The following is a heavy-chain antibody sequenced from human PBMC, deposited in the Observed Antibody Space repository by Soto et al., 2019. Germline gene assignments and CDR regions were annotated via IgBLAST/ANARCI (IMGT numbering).Heavy chain of an antibody. CDR1: GFTFSKFA. CDR3: ARDLGPYSSSYYYYGMDV. D-gene: IGHD6-6*01. CDR2: IDSTGAGT. J-gene: IGHJ6*02. V-gene: IGHV3-23*01. Sequence: GSLRLSCAASGFTFSKFAMTWARQAPGKGLEWVSAIDSTGAGTYYVDSVKGRFTVSRDNSKNTLYLQMNSLRAEDTAVYYCARDLGPYSSSYYYYGMDVWGQGTTVTVSS.